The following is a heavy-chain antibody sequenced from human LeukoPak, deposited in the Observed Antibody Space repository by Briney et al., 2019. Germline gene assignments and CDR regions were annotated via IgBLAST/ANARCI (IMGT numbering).Heavy chain of an antibody. Sequence: GGSLRLSCAASGFSFSSYAMSWVRQSPGKGLEWVSAISVSGGGTYYADSVKGRFTISRDNSKNTLFLQMHSLRAEDTAVYYCAKDVTYYYDGSGSFFDYWGQGTLVTVSS. J-gene: IGHJ4*02. CDR2: ISVSGGGT. CDR3: AKDVTYYYDGSGSFFDY. V-gene: IGHV3-23*01. CDR1: GFSFSSYA. D-gene: IGHD3-22*01.